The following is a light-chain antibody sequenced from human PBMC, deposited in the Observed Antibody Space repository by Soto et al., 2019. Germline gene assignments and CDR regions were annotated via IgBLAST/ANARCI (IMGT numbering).Light chain of an antibody. CDR2: DVS. J-gene: IGLJ1*01. Sequence: QSALSQPASVSGSPRQSISISCTGTSSDVGGYDYVSWYQQPPGKAPKLIIYDVSDRPSGVSSRFSGSKSGNTASLTISGLQDEDEADYYCISYSSSSTYVFGTGTKVTVL. CDR1: SSDVGGYDY. CDR3: ISYSSSSTYV. V-gene: IGLV2-14*01.